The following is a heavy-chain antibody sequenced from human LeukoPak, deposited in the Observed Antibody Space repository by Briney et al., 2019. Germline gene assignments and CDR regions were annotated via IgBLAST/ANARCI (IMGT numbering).Heavy chain of an antibody. J-gene: IGHJ5*02. D-gene: IGHD6-19*01. Sequence: GGSLRLSCAASGFTFSSYAMHWVRQAPGKGLEWVAVISYDGSNKYYADSVKGRFTISRDNSNNTLYLQMNSLRAEDTAVYYCARDGDSSGLPSLIGSWGQGTLVTVSS. CDR1: GFTFSSYA. V-gene: IGHV3-30-3*01. CDR3: ARDGDSSGLPSLIGS. CDR2: ISYDGSNK.